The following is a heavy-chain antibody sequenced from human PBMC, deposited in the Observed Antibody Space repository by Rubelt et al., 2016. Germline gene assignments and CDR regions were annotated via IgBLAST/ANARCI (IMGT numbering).Heavy chain of an antibody. D-gene: IGHD3-16*02. CDR2: ISAYNGNT. CDR1: GYTFTSYG. Sequence: QVQLVQSGAEVKKPGASVKVSCKASGYTFTSYGISWVRQAPGQGLEWMGLISAYNGNTNYAQKLQGRVTMTTDTSTSTAYMELRSLRSDDTAVYYCARVMITFGGVIEVGWFDPWGQGTLVTVSS. J-gene: IGHJ5*02. V-gene: IGHV1-18*01. CDR3: ARVMITFGGVIEVGWFDP.